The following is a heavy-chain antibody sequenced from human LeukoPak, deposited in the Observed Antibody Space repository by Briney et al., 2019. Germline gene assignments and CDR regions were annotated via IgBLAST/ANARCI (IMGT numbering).Heavy chain of an antibody. V-gene: IGHV4-34*01. J-gene: IGHJ6*03. CDR3: ARTRIAVAGTGFGYYYYYMDV. CDR1: GGSFSGYY. D-gene: IGHD6-19*01. CDR2: INHSGSP. Sequence: SSETLSLTCAVYGGSFSGYYWSWIRQPPGKGLEWIGEINHSGSPNYNPSLKSRVTISVDTSKNQFSLKLSSVTAADTAVYYCARTRIAVAGTGFGYYYYYMDVWGKGTTVTVSS.